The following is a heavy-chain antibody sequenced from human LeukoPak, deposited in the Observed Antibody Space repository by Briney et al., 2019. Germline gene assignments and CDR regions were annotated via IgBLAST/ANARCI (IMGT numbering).Heavy chain of an antibody. CDR3: ARRTGYGNYLSNWFDP. Sequence: ASLKVSCKPSGYTFTGYYIHWVRQAPGQGLEWMGWINPNNGATNYAQKFQGRVTMTRDTSMSTAYMELSSLTSDDTAVYYCARRTGYGNYLSNWFDPWGQGTLVTVSS. CDR1: GYTFTGYY. J-gene: IGHJ5*02. CDR2: INPNNGAT. V-gene: IGHV1-2*02. D-gene: IGHD4-11*01.